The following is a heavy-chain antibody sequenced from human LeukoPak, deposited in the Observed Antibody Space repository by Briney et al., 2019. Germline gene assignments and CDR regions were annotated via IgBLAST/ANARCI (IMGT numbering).Heavy chain of an antibody. D-gene: IGHD6-19*01. J-gene: IGHJ6*03. CDR3: ARGGYGWQLPMYIAVAAYYYYYYYMDV. V-gene: IGHV1-8*01. Sequence: GASVKVSCKASGYTFTSYDINWVRQATGQGLEWMGWMNPNSGNTGYAQKFQGRVTMTRNTSISTAYMELSSLRSEDTAVYYCARGGYGWQLPMYIAVAAYYYYYYYMDVWGKGTTVTVSS. CDR2: MNPNSGNT. CDR1: GYTFTSYD.